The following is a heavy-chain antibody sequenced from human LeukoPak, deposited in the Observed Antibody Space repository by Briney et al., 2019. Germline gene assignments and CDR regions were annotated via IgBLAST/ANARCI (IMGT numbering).Heavy chain of an antibody. J-gene: IGHJ4*02. Sequence: GGSLRLSCVASGFTFSSYGMYWVRQAPGKGLEWVSSISASGVMTYYADSVKGRFTVSRDNSKNSLYLQMSSLTAADTAVYYCAKDRSIGTYYTFDHWGQGTLVTVSS. D-gene: IGHD1-26*01. CDR3: AKDRSIGTYYTFDH. CDR1: GFTFSSYG. CDR2: ISASGVMT. V-gene: IGHV3-23*01.